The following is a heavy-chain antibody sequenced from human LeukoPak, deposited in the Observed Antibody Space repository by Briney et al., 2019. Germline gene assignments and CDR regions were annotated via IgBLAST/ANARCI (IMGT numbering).Heavy chain of an antibody. J-gene: IGHJ4*02. CDR1: GGTFSSYA. Sequence: SVQVSCQASGGTFSSYAISWVGQAPGQGLEWMGGIIPIFGTANNAQKFQSRDTISTDETTSTAYMELSSLRAEDTAVYYCARGIVERGFRRDNWGQRTLVTVSS. V-gene: IGHV1-69*05. CDR3: ARGIVERGFRRDN. CDR2: IIPIFGTA. D-gene: IGHD1-26*01.